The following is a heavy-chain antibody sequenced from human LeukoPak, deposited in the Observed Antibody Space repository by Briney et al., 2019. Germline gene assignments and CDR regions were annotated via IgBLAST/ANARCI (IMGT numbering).Heavy chain of an antibody. Sequence: HPGGSLRLSCAASGFTFSSYGMSWVRQAPGEGLEWVSGISGSGDSTYYADSVKGRFTISRDNSKNTLYLQMNSLRAEDTAVYYCAKPPWGITLIVVAKYFDYWGQGTLVTVSS. CDR1: GFTFSSYG. D-gene: IGHD3-22*01. CDR2: ISGSGDST. CDR3: AKPPWGITLIVVAKYFDY. J-gene: IGHJ4*02. V-gene: IGHV3-23*01.